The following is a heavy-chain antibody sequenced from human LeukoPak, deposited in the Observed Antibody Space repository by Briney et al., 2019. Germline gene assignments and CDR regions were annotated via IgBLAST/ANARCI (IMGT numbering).Heavy chain of an antibody. CDR3: ARAQNYGYGSGSYLQYYFDY. CDR1: GFTFSSYS. D-gene: IGHD3-10*01. Sequence: GGSLRLSCAASGFTFSSYSMNWVRQAPGKGLEWVSSISSSSSYICYADSVKGRFTISRDNAKNSLYLQMNSLRAEDTAVYYCARAQNYGYGSGSYLQYYFDYWGQGTLVTVSS. CDR2: ISSSSSYI. V-gene: IGHV3-21*01. J-gene: IGHJ4*02.